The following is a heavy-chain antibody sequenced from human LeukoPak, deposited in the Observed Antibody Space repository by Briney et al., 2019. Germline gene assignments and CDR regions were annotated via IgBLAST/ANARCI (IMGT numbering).Heavy chain of an antibody. CDR3: VKGRYSSGWNDAFDI. Sequence: GGSLRLSCAASGFTFDDYAIHWVRQAPGKGLEWVSGISWNSGSIAYADSVEGRFTISRDNAKNSLYLQMNSLRAEDTALYYCVKGRYSSGWNDAFDIWGQGTMVTVSS. J-gene: IGHJ3*02. V-gene: IGHV3-9*01. CDR1: GFTFDDYA. D-gene: IGHD6-19*01. CDR2: ISWNSGSI.